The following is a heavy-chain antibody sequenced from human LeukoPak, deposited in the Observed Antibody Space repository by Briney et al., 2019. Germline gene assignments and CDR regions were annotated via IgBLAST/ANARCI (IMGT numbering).Heavy chain of an antibody. V-gene: IGHV1-46*01. CDR2: INPSGGST. D-gene: IGHD3-10*01. CDR1: GYTFTSYK. Sequence: ASVKVSCKAPGYTFTSYKIHWVRQAPGQGLEWMGIINPSGGSTTYAQKFQGSVTMTRDTSTSTVYMEVSSLRSEDTGVYYCARGLDGSGSYYPGYYGMDVWGQGTTVTVSS. CDR3: ARGLDGSGSYYPGYYGMDV. J-gene: IGHJ6*02.